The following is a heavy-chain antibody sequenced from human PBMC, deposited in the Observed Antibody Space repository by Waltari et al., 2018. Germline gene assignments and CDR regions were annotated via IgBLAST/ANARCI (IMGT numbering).Heavy chain of an antibody. V-gene: IGHV3-23*01. J-gene: IGHJ4*02. CDR1: TLTFSSYA. Sequence: EVQLLEYGGGLVQPGGSLRLSCAASTLTFSSYAMNWVRQAPGKGLEWVSMISGSVGNTYYADSVKGRFTISRDNSKNTLDLQMNSLRAEDTAVYYCAKDPAGTYYFEYWGQGTLVTVSS. D-gene: IGHD6-19*01. CDR2: ISGSVGNT. CDR3: AKDPAGTYYFEY.